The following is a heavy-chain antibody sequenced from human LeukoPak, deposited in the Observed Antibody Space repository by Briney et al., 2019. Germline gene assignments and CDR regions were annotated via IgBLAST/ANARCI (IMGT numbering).Heavy chain of an antibody. J-gene: IGHJ4*02. CDR3: ARDSPFGGY. D-gene: IGHD3-16*01. Sequence: GGSLRLSCAASGFTFSSYWVSWVRQAPGKGLEWVANIKQDGSQKNYVDSVKGRFTISRDNAKNSLYLQMNSLRTDDTAVYCCARDSPFGGYWGQGTLVTVSS. CDR2: IKQDGSQK. CDR1: GFTFSSYW. V-gene: IGHV3-7*03.